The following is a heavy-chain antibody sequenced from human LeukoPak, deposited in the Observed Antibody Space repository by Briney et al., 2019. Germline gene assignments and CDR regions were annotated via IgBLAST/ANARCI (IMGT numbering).Heavy chain of an antibody. J-gene: IGHJ5*02. Sequence: PSETLSLTRTVSGDSITSYHWSWIRQPPGKGLEWIGYISYSGSTNYNPSLKSRVTMSLETSKNHFSLKLTSVTAADTAVYYCARLLGYCSGGSCYPRWSAPWGQGTLVTVSS. CDR3: ARLLGYCSGGSCYPRWSAP. D-gene: IGHD2-15*01. CDR2: ISYSGST. V-gene: IGHV4-59*08. CDR1: GDSITSYH.